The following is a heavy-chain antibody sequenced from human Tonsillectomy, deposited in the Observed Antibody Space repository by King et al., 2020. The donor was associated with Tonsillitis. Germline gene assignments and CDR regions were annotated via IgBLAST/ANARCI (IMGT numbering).Heavy chain of an antibody. CDR1: GFTFDDFS. J-gene: IGHJ3*02. V-gene: IGHV3-9*01. D-gene: IGHD3-10*01. CDR2: VSWNSGGI. CDR3: AKDKYPIWSRGAFDI. Sequence: VQLGESGGGLVQPGRSLRLSCAASGFTFDDFSMHWVRQAPGKGLEWVSGVSWNSGGICYACSGKGRFTISRDNAKNSLCLHVSSLRAEDTAFYYCAKDKYPIWSRGAFDIWGQGTMVTVSS.